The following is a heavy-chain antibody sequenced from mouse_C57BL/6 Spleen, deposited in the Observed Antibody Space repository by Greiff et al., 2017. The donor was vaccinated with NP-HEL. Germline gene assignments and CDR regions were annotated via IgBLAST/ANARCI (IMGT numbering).Heavy chain of an antibody. J-gene: IGHJ3*01. D-gene: IGHD4-1*01. CDR2: INPNNGGT. Sequence: VQLKQSGPELVKPGASVKISCKASGYTFTDYYMNWVKQSHGKSLEWIGDINPNNGGTSYNQKFKGKATLTVDKSSSTAYMELRSLTSEDSADYYCARITDWDGAYWGQGTLVTVSA. V-gene: IGHV1-26*01. CDR1: GYTFTDYY. CDR3: ARITDWDGAY.